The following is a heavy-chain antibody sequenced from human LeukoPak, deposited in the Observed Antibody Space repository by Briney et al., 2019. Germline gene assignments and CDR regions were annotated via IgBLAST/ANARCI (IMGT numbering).Heavy chain of an antibody. CDR2: IYYSGST. V-gene: IGHV4-59*01. CDR3: ARAPDTVVPAFYYYYYYMDV. J-gene: IGHJ6*03. Sequence: PSETLSLTCTVSGGSISSYYWSWIRQPPGKGLEWIGYIYYSGSTNYNPSLKSRVTISVDTSKNQFSLKLSSVTAADTAVYYCARAPDTVVPAFYYYYYYMDVWGEGTTVTVSS. D-gene: IGHD2-2*01. CDR1: GGSISSYY.